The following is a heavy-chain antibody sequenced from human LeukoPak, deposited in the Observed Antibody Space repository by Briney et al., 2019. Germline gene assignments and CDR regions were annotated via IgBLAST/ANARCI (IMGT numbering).Heavy chain of an antibody. CDR1: GDSISSTTHF. Sequence: SQTLSLTCTVSGDSISSTTHFWSWIRQPAGEGLEWIGRMSTSGSTNYNPSLKSRVTISGDTSKNQFFLKLDSVTAADTAVYYCARYTGGGYGRYYFDYWAREPWSPSPQ. CDR3: ARYTGGGYGRYYFDY. J-gene: IGHJ4*02. D-gene: IGHD2-2*02. CDR2: MSTSGST. V-gene: IGHV4-61*02.